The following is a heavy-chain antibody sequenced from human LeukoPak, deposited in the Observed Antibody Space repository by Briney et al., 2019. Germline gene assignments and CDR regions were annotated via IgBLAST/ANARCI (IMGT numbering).Heavy chain of an antibody. CDR2: IIPIFGIA. D-gene: IGHD2-15*01. CDR3: ARSRKSYCSGGSCYWFDY. J-gene: IGHJ4*02. CDR1: GGTFSSYA. V-gene: IGHV1-69*04. Sequence: SVKVSCKASGGTFSSYAISWVRQAPGQGLEWMGRIIPIFGIANYAQKFQGRVTITADKSTSTAYMELSSLRSEDTAVHYCARSRKSYCSGGSCYWFDYWGQGTLVTVSS.